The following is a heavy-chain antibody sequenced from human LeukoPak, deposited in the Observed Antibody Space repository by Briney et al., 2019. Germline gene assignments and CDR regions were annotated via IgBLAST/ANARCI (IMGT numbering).Heavy chain of an antibody. CDR1: GFTFSSYW. CDR3: ARDRTYCSGGRCYDLFYI. Sequence: GGSLGLSCAAAGFTFSSYWRTWVRQAPGEGLEWVANIKRDGSEKNHLDSRFIISRDNAKNSLYLQMDSLRAEDTAVYYCARDRTYCSGGRCYDLFYIWGQGTMVTVSS. CDR2: IKRDGSEK. D-gene: IGHD2-15*01. J-gene: IGHJ3*02. V-gene: IGHV3-7*01.